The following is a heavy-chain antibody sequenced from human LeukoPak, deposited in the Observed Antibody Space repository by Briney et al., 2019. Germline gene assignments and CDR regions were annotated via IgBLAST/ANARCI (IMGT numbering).Heavy chain of an antibody. V-gene: IGHV4-59*01. CDR1: GFTFSDFY. J-gene: IGHJ3*02. CDR3: ARRYRVAAGHHDAFDI. CDR2: LYYSGST. D-gene: IGHD6-13*01. Sequence: PGGSLRLSCAASGFTFSDFYMSWIRQAPGKGLEWIGYLYYSGSTNYNPSLKSRVTISVDTSKNQFSLRLSSVTAADTAVYYCARRYRVAAGHHDAFDIWGQGTMVTVSS.